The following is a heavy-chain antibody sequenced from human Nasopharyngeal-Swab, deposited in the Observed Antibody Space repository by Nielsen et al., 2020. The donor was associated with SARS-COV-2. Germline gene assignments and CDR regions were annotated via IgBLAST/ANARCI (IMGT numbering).Heavy chain of an antibody. CDR3: ARHQDDFWSGYFVFDC. V-gene: IGHV4-39*01. CDR2: IYYAGSSSYSGRT. D-gene: IGHD3-3*01. J-gene: IGHJ4*02. Sequence: WIRQPPGKGLEWIGSIYYAGSSSYSGRTYYNPSLENRVTISEDTSKNRFSLKVNSVTAADTAVYYCARHQDDFWSGYFVFDCWGQGALVTVSS.